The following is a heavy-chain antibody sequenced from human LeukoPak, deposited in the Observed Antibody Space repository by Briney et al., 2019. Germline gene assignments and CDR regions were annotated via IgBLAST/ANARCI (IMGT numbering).Heavy chain of an antibody. CDR2: MNPNSGNT. D-gene: IGHD4-23*01. V-gene: IGHV1-8*03. Sequence: GASVKVSCRASGYTFTSYDINWVRQATGQGLEWMGWMNPNSGNTGYAQKFQGRVTITRDTSISTAYMELSSLRSEDTAVYYCARDYGGNSGWFDPWGQGTLVTVSS. J-gene: IGHJ5*02. CDR3: ARDYGGNSGWFDP. CDR1: GYTFTSYD.